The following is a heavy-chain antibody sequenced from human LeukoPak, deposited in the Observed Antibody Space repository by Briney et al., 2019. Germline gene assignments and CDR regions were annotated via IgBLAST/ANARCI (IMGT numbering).Heavy chain of an antibody. J-gene: IGHJ4*02. CDR3: ARKDGTGFDY. CDR1: GGTFSRYP. Sequence: GASVKVSCKDSGGTFSRYPISWVRQAPGQGLEWMGRINPSSGGTNDAQKFQGRVTMTRDTSISTAYMELSSLRSDDTAVYYCARKDGTGFDYWGQGTLVTVSS. D-gene: IGHD3-10*01. CDR2: INPSSGGT. V-gene: IGHV1-2*06.